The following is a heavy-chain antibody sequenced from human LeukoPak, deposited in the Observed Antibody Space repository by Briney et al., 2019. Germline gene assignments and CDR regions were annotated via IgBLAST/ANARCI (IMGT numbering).Heavy chain of an antibody. Sequence: PGGSLRLSCAASGFTFSSYWMHWVRQAPGKGLEWVSLISWDGGSTYYADSVKGRFTISRDNSKNSLYLQMNSLRTEDTALYYCAKDIIWFGETHDAFDVWGQGTMVTVSS. CDR2: ISWDGGST. V-gene: IGHV3-43*01. CDR1: GFTFSSYW. CDR3: AKDIIWFGETHDAFDV. D-gene: IGHD3-10*01. J-gene: IGHJ3*01.